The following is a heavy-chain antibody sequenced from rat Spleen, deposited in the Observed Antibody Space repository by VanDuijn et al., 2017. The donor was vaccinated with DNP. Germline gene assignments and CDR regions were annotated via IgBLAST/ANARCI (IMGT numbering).Heavy chain of an antibody. CDR2: IIYDGSST. CDR1: GFTFSDYY. CDR3: ATEPLEGWYLGVYYFDY. V-gene: IGHV5-7*01. J-gene: IGHJ2*01. Sequence: EVQLVESGGGLVQPGRSLKLSCAASGFTFSDYYMSWVRQAPTKGLEWVATIIYDGSSTYYRDSVKGRFTISRDNAKSTLYLQMDSLRSEDTATYYCATEPLEGWYLGVYYFDYWGQGVMVTVSS. D-gene: IGHD1-3*01.